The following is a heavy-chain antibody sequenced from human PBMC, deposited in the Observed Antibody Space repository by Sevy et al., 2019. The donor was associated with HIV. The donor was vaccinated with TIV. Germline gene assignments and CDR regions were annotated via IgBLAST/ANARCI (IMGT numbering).Heavy chain of an antibody. V-gene: IGHV1-18*01. D-gene: IGHD2-15*01. CDR1: GYTFTSYG. CDR3: ARVDDFYCSGGSCYHYGMDV. Sequence: ASVKVSCKASGYTFTSYGISWVRQAPGQGLAWMGWISAYNGNTNYAQKLQGRVTMTTDTSTSTAYMELRSLRSDDTAVYYCARVDDFYCSGGSCYHYGMDVWGQGTTVTVSS. CDR2: ISAYNGNT. J-gene: IGHJ6*02.